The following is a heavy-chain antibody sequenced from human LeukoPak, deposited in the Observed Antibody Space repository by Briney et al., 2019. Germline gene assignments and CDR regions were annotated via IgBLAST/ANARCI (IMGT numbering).Heavy chain of an antibody. CDR3: ARVRGTAAAGWFDP. Sequence: GGSLRLSCAASGFTFSSYAMHWVRQAPGKGLEWVAVISYDGSNKYYADSVKGRFTISRDNSKNTLYLQMNSLRAEDTAVYYCARVRGTAAAGWFDPWGQGTLVTVSS. D-gene: IGHD6-13*01. V-gene: IGHV3-30-3*01. CDR2: ISYDGSNK. J-gene: IGHJ5*02. CDR1: GFTFSSYA.